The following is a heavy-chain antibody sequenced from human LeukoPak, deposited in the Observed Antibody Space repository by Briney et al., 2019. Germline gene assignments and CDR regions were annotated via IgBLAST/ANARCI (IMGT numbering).Heavy chain of an antibody. CDR3: ARQVYYYASGTTYCYYMDV. Sequence: SETLSLTCTVSGYSISSGYYWAWIRQPPGKGLEWIGNIYHTGSTYYNPSLKSRVTISVDTSKNHFSLKLSSVTAADTAVYYCARQVYYYASGTTYCYYMDVWGNGTTVTISS. V-gene: IGHV4-38-2*02. CDR1: GYSISSGYY. D-gene: IGHD3-10*01. CDR2: IYHTGST. J-gene: IGHJ6*03.